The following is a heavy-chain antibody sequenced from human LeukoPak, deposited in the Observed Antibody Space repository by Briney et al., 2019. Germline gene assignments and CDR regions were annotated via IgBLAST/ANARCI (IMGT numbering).Heavy chain of an antibody. CDR2: IYHSGST. J-gene: IGHJ5*02. Sequence: SETLSLTCAVSGYCISSGYYWGWIRQPPGKGLEWIGSIYHSGSTYYNPSLKSRVTISVDTSKNQFSLKLSSVTAADTAVYYCARVQRYCSGGSCFRPHNWFDPWGQGTLVTVSS. CDR1: GYCISSGYY. V-gene: IGHV4-38-2*01. CDR3: ARVQRYCSGGSCFRPHNWFDP. D-gene: IGHD2-15*01.